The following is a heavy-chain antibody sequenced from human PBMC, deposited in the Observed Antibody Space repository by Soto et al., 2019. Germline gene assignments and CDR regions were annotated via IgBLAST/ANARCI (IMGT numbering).Heavy chain of an antibody. CDR1: GYTFTSYG. CDR2: ISAYNGNT. Sequence: QVQLVQSGAEVKKPGASVKVSCKASGYTFTSYGISWVRQAPGQGLEWMGWISAYNGNTNYAQKLQGRVTMTTDTSTSTAYMELRSLRSDDTAVYYCAGESYYDFWSGYLGYYYMDVWGKGTTVTVSS. V-gene: IGHV1-18*01. D-gene: IGHD3-3*01. J-gene: IGHJ6*03. CDR3: AGESYYDFWSGYLGYYYMDV.